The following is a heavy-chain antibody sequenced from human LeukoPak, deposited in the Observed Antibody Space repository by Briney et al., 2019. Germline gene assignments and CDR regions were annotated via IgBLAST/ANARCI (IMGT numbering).Heavy chain of an antibody. J-gene: IGHJ4*02. D-gene: IGHD1-7*01. Sequence: GASVKVSCKASGYTFTSYGISWVRQAPGQGLEWMGWISAYNGNTNYAQKLQGRVTMTTDTSTSTAYMELRSLRSDGTAVYYCARTVRNWNLYYFDYWGQGTLVTVSS. CDR3: ARTVRNWNLYYFDY. V-gene: IGHV1-18*01. CDR1: GYTFTSYG. CDR2: ISAYNGNT.